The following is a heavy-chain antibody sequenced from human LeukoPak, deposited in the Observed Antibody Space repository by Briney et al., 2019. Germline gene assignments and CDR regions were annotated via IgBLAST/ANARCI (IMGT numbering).Heavy chain of an antibody. V-gene: IGHV4-61*02. D-gene: IGHD6-19*01. CDR3: ARPGIAVADYYFDY. CDR1: GGSISSGSYY. CDR2: IYTSGST. Sequence: KPSQTLSLTCTVSGGSISSGSYYWSWIRQPAGKGLEWIGRIYTSGSTNYNPSLKSRVTISVDTSKNQFSLKLSSVTAADTAVYYCARPGIAVADYYFDYWGQGTLVTVSS. J-gene: IGHJ4*02.